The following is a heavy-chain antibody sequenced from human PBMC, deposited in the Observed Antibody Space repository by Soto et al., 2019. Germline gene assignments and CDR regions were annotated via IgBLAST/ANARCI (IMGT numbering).Heavy chain of an antibody. CDR3: ACHSQSGPFYSYYGMDV. CDR2: IYTSGST. CDR1: GGSISNYY. D-gene: IGHD3-10*01. V-gene: IGHV4-4*07. J-gene: IGHJ6*02. Sequence: QLQLQESGPGLVKPSETLSLTCTVSGGSISNYYWDWIRQPAGKGLEWIGRIYTSGSTNYNPSLKSRVTMSVDTSTNQFSLNLNSVTAADTAVYYCACHSQSGPFYSYYGMDVWGQGTTVTVSS.